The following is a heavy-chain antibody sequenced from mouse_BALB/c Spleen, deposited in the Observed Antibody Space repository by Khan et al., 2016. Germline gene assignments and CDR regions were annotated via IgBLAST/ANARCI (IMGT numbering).Heavy chain of an antibody. CDR3: ARDYDDDGDRYFDS. D-gene: IGHD2-4*01. CDR1: GYTFTNYG. V-gene: IGHV9-3-1*01. J-gene: IGHJ1*01. Sequence: QIQLVQSGPELKKPGETVKISCKASGYTFTNYGMNWVKQAPGKGLKWMGWMNTYTGEPTYADDFKGRFAFSLTTSARTAYLQFNNLKNEDTATYFCARDYDDDGDRYFDSWGAGTTVTVSS. CDR2: MNTYTGEP.